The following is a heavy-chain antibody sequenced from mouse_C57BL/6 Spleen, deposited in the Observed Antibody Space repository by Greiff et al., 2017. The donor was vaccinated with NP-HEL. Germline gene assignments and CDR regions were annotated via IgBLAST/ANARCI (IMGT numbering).Heavy chain of an antibody. CDR2: INPNNGGT. Sequence: EVQLQQSGPELVKPGASVKIPCKASGYTFTDYNMDWVKQSHGKSLEWIGDINPNNGGTIYNQKFKGKATLTVDKSSSTAYMELRSLTSEDTAVYYCARPITTVVARYYFDYWGQGTTLTVSS. CDR1: GYTFTDYN. V-gene: IGHV1-18*01. CDR3: ARPITTVVARYYFDY. J-gene: IGHJ2*01. D-gene: IGHD1-1*01.